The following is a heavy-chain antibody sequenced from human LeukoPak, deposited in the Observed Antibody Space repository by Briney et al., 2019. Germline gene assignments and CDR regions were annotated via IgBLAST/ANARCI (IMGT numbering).Heavy chain of an antibody. J-gene: IGHJ3*02. Sequence: GGSLRLSCAASGFTFSSYSMNWVRQAPGKGLEWVSSISSSSSYIYYADSVKGRFTISRDNAKNSLYLQMNSLRAEDTAVYYCARAVRLEGAFDIWGQGTMVTVSS. D-gene: IGHD3-22*01. V-gene: IGHV3-21*01. CDR2: ISSSSSYI. CDR3: ARAVRLEGAFDI. CDR1: GFTFSSYS.